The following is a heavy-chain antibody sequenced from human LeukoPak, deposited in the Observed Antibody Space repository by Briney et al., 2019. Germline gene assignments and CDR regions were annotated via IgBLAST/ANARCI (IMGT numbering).Heavy chain of an antibody. J-gene: IGHJ4*02. CDR2: IYYSGST. CDR1: GGSISSYY. D-gene: IGHD1-1*01. V-gene: IGHV4-59*01. CDR3: ARVMERHYFDY. Sequence: SETLSLTCTVSGGSISSYYWSWIRQPPGKGLEWIGYIYYSGSTNYNPSLKSRVTISVDTSKNQFSLKLSSVTAADTAVYYCARVMERHYFDYWGQGTLVTVSS.